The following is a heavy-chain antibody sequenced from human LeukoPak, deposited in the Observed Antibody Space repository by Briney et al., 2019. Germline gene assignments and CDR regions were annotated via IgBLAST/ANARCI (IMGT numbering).Heavy chain of an antibody. CDR1: GFTFSSYG. J-gene: IGHJ4*02. Sequence: GGSLRLSCAASGFTFSSYGMHWVRQAPGKGLEWVAVIWYDGSNKYYADSVKGRFTISRDNSKNTLYLQMNSLRAEDTAVYYCARDCHNYDILTGLDYWGQGTLVTVSS. D-gene: IGHD3-9*01. CDR3: ARDCHNYDILTGLDY. CDR2: IWYDGSNK. V-gene: IGHV3-33*01.